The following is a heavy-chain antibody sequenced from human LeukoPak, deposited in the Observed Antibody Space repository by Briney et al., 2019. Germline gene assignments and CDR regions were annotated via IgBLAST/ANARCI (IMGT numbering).Heavy chain of an antibody. Sequence: GGSLRLSCAASGFPFSTYWMHWVRQPRGKGLMWVSRISPDGSSRSYADSVKGRFIISRDNAKNTLSLQMNSLTAADTAVYYCARDGGLLPDNWGKGTLVTVSS. V-gene: IGHV3-74*01. CDR3: ARDGGLLPDN. J-gene: IGHJ4*02. CDR2: ISPDGSSR. CDR1: GFPFSTYW. D-gene: IGHD2-21*02.